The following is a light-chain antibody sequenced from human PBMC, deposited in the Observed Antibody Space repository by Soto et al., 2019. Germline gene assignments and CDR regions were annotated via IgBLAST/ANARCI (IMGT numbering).Light chain of an antibody. CDR2: SDN. J-gene: IGLJ2*01. V-gene: IGLV1-44*01. Sequence: QAVVTQPPSASGTPGQRVTISCSKTGSNVVGSAVNWYQHLPGTAPKLLIYSDNQRPSGVPDRFSGSKSGTSDSLVISGLQSQDEGDYYCAAWDGSQVVFGGGTKLTVL. CDR1: GSNVVGSA. CDR3: AAWDGSQVV.